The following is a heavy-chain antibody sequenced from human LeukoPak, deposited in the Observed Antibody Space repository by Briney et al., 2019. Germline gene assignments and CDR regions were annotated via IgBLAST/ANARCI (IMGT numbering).Heavy chain of an antibody. CDR3: AASTVTTENSYHYIDV. CDR2: ISPNSGGT. Sequence: ASVKVSCKASGYTFTDYYMHWVRQAPGQGLEWMGWISPNSGGTNYAQNFQGRVTMTRDTSISTAYMELNRLRSDDTAVYYCAASTVTTENSYHYIDVWGKGTTVTVSS. V-gene: IGHV1-2*02. J-gene: IGHJ6*03. CDR1: GYTFTDYY. D-gene: IGHD4-17*01.